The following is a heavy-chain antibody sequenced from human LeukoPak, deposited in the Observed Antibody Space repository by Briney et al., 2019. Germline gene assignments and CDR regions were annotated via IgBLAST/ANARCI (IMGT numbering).Heavy chain of an antibody. D-gene: IGHD5-24*01. CDR1: GFTFSTYS. J-gene: IGHJ4*02. CDR3: TSSFPRRDDYISNYFDY. V-gene: IGHV3-21*01. Sequence: PGGSLRLSCAASGFTFSTYSMNWVRQAPGRGLEWVSSISSSGTYIYYADSMRGRFTISRDNSKNSLYLQMNSLRAEDTAVYYCTSSFPRRDDYISNYFDYCGQGTLVTVSS. CDR2: ISSSGTYI.